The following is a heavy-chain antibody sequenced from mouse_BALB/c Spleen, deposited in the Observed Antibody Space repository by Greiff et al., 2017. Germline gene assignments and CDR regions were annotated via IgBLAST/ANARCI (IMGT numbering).Heavy chain of an antibody. CDR2: ISSGGSYT. CDR3: ARQIYYGNEYYFDY. D-gene: IGHD2-1*01. CDR1: GFTFSSYA. Sequence: EVKLVESGGGLVKPGGSLKLSCAASGFTFSSYAMSWVRQTPEKRLEWVATISSGGSYTYYPDSVKGRFTISRDNAKNTLYLQMSSLRSEDTAMYYCARQIYYGNEYYFDYWGQGTTLTVSS. J-gene: IGHJ2*01. V-gene: IGHV5-9-3*01.